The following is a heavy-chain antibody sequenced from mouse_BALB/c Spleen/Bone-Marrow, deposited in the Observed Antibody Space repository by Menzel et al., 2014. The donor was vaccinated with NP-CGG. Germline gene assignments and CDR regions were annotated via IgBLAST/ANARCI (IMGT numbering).Heavy chain of an antibody. CDR2: IDPANGNT. D-gene: IGHD4-1*01. V-gene: IGHV14-3*02. Sequence: EVQLQQSGAELVKPGASVKLSCTASGFNIKDTYMHWVEQRPEQGLEWIGRIDPANGNTKYDPKFQGMATITADTSSNTTFPQVRSLTSEDTAVYYCARWEYYAMDYWGQGASVTVSS. CDR3: ARWEYYAMDY. CDR1: GFNIKDTY. J-gene: IGHJ4*01.